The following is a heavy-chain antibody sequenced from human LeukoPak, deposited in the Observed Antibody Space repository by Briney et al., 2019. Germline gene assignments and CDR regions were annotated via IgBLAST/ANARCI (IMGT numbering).Heavy chain of an antibody. CDR2: FNHSGRT. Sequence: KPSETLSLPCALYGEFFCVYYSLCLRHPTGGGGECIGEFNHSGRTNYTPTLKSRVTIAVDTSKTQLCLKLSSVTAADTAVYYFAISKGRETGTGIYFDYWGQGTLVTVSS. D-gene: IGHD1-1*01. CDR1: GEFFCVYY. J-gene: IGHJ4*02. CDR3: AISKGRETGTGIYFDY. V-gene: IGHV4-34*01.